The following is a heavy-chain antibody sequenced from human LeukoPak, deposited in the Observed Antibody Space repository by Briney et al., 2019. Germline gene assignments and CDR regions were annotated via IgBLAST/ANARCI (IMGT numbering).Heavy chain of an antibody. D-gene: IGHD3-9*01. CDR2: INHSGST. J-gene: IGHJ5*02. Sequence: SETLSLTCGVYGGSFSGYYWSWIRQPPGKGLEWIGEINHSGSTNYNPSLKSRVTISLDTSKNQFSLKLSSVTAADTAVYYCARVDWLNNWFDPWGQGTLVTVSS. CDR1: GGSFSGYY. CDR3: ARVDWLNNWFDP. V-gene: IGHV4-34*01.